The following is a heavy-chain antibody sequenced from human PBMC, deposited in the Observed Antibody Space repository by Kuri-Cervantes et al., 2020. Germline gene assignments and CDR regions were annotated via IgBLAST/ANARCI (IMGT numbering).Heavy chain of an antibody. CDR1: GYTFTSYG. J-gene: IGHJ4*02. D-gene: IGHD2-2*03. CDR3: ARGPGYCRSTSCPYYFDD. CDR2: ISAYNGNT. Sequence: ASVKVSCKASGYTFTSYGISWVRQAPGQGLEWMGWISAYNGNTNYAQKLQGRVTITADKSTSTAYMELSSLRSEDTAVYYCARGPGYCRSTSCPYYFDDWGQGTLVTVSS. V-gene: IGHV1-18*01.